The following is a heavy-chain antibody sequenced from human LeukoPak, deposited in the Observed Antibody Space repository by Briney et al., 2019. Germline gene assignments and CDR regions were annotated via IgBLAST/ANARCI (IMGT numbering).Heavy chain of an antibody. CDR2: ISSSSSYI. CDR3: ARTVDCSSTSCYYP. CDR1: GFTFSSYS. J-gene: IGHJ5*02. Sequence: PGGSLRLSCAAPGFTFSSYSMNWVRQAPGKGLEWVSSISSSSSYIYYADSVKGRFTISRDNAKNSLYLQMNSLRAEDTAVYYCARTVDCSSTSCYYPWGQGTLVTVSS. D-gene: IGHD2-2*01. V-gene: IGHV3-21*01.